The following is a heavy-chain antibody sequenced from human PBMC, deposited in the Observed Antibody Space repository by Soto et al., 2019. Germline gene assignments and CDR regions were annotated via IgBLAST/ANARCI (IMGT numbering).Heavy chain of an antibody. D-gene: IGHD3-22*01. J-gene: IGHJ4*02. V-gene: IGHV4-30-4*01. CDR3: ARLRMNYYRLDQ. Sequence: QVQLRESGPGLVKPSQTLSLTCTVSGDSITSGDYYWTWIRQSPGKGLDWIGHIYYSGSTYYNPSLKNRIVMSLDTAKKQFSLKLRSVTATDTAIYFCARLRMNYYRLDQWGQGLLVTVSS. CDR1: GDSITSGDYY. CDR2: IYYSGST.